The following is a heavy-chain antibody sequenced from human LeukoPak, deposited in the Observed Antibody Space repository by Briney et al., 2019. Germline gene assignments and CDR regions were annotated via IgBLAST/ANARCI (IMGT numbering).Heavy chain of an antibody. CDR3: ARGRITMVRGEQSFGY. J-gene: IGHJ4*02. D-gene: IGHD3-10*01. Sequence: ASVKVSCKASGYTLTSYDINWVRQATGQGLEWMGWMNPNSGNTGYAQKFQGRVTMTRNTSISTAYMELSSLRSEDTAVYYCARGRITMVRGEQSFGYWGQGTLVTVSS. V-gene: IGHV1-8*01. CDR2: MNPNSGNT. CDR1: GYTLTSYD.